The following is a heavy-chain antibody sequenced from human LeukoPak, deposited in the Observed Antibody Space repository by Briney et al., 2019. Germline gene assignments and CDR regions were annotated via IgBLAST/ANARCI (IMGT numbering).Heavy chain of an antibody. CDR3: ARDRSPGNFDY. D-gene: IGHD3-10*01. V-gene: IGHV3-21*01. CDR2: ISSSSTYI. Sequence: GGSLRLSCAASGFTFSNAWMNWVRQAPGKGLEWGSSISSSSTYINYADSVKGRFTISRDNAKNSLYLQMNSLRAEDTAVYYSARDRSPGNFDYWGQGTLVTVSS. J-gene: IGHJ4*02. CDR1: GFTFSNAW.